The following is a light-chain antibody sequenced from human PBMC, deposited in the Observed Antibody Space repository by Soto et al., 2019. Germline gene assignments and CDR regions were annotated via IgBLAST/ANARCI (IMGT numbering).Light chain of an antibody. CDR2: DVS. CDR3: SSYTSSSTYV. CDR1: SSDVGGYNY. V-gene: IGLV2-14*03. J-gene: IGLJ1*01. Sequence: QSVLPKPASLTGSPGQSITISCTGTSSDVGGYNYVTWYQQYPGKAPKLMIYDVSNRPSGVSIRFAGSKSDNTASLTISGLQAEDEADYYCSSYTSSSTYVFGTGTKVTVL.